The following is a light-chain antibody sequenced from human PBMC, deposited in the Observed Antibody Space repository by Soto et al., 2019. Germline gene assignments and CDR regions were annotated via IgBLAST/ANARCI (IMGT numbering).Light chain of an antibody. CDR1: SSGVGGYDY. CDR3: SSYTGTSTLYA. J-gene: IGLJ1*01. Sequence: LTQPASVSGSPGQSITISCTGTSSGVGGYDYVSWYQQHPGKAPKLIIYEVRHRPSGVSNRFSGSKSGNTASLTISGLQAEDEADYFCSSYTGTSTLYAFGTGTKVTVL. CDR2: EVR. V-gene: IGLV2-14*01.